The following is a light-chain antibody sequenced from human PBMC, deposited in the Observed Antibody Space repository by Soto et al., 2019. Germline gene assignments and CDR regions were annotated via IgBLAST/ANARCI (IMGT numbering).Light chain of an antibody. Sequence: DIQMTQSPSSVSASVGDRVTITCRASQGISSWVAWYQQKPGKAPKLLVFAASSLQSWVPSRFSGSGSGTDFTLTIISLQPEDVATYFCQQADSFPLTLGGGTKVEIK. CDR1: QGISSW. V-gene: IGKV1-12*01. CDR2: AAS. CDR3: QQADSFPLT. J-gene: IGKJ4*01.